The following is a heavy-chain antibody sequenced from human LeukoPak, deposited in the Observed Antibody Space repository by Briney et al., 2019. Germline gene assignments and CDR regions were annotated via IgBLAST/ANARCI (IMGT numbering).Heavy chain of an antibody. D-gene: IGHD3-22*01. Sequence: GGSLRLSCVAFGFTFDDYAMHWVRQAPGKGLEWVSGISWNSGSIGYADSVKGRFTISRDNAKNSLYLQMNSLRAEDTALYYCAKDNGSSGYDYWGQGTLVTVSS. CDR1: GFTFDDYA. J-gene: IGHJ4*02. CDR3: AKDNGSSGYDY. CDR2: ISWNSGSI. V-gene: IGHV3-9*01.